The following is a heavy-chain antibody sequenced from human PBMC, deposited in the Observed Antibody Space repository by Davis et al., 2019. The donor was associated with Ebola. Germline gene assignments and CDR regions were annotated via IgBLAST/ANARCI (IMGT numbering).Heavy chain of an antibody. J-gene: IGHJ3*02. D-gene: IGHD3-16*01. Sequence: GESLKISCAVSGFTFTNYGMHWVRQAPGKGLEWVAYITYDGRTADSVKGRFTISRDNSKNTLYLEMKSLRPEDTAIYYCPKDDYLQRWGAFDIWGQGTTVTVSS. CDR1: GFTFTNYG. V-gene: IGHV3-30*18. CDR3: PKDDYLQRWGAFDI. CDR2: ITYDGRT.